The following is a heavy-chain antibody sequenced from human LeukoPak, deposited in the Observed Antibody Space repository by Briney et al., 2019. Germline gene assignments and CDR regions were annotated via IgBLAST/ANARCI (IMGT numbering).Heavy chain of an antibody. CDR1: GFSFSSYG. J-gene: IGHJ4*02. D-gene: IGHD6-19*01. Sequence: PGGSLRLSCAGSGFSFSSYGMHWVRQAPGKGLEWMAFIRSDGSNKYYADTVMGRVAITRDNSKNTLYLQMNSLRAEDTAVYYCARILDSAWGELGYWGQGTLVTVSS. CDR3: ARILDSAWGELGY. V-gene: IGHV3-30*02. CDR2: IRSDGSNK.